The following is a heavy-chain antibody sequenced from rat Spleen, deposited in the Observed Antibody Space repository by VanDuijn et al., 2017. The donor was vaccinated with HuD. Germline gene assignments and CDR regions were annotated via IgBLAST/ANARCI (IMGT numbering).Heavy chain of an antibody. CDR2: INSAGSI. CDR1: GYSITNNY. Sequence: EVQLQESGPGLVKPSQSLSLTCSVTGYSITNNYWGWIRKFPGNKMEWMGYINSAGSINYNPALKSRISITRDTSKNQFFLQVNSVSTEDTATYYCARASWDDFDYWGQGVMVTVSS. D-gene: IGHD1-2*01. CDR3: ARASWDDFDY. V-gene: IGHV3-3*01. J-gene: IGHJ2*01.